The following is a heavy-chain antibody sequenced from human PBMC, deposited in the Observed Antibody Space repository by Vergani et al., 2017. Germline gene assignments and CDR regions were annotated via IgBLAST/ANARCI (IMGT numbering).Heavy chain of an antibody. Sequence: QVQLQESGPGLVKPSQTLSLTCTVSGGSISSGDYYWSWIRQPPGKGLEWIGYIYYSGSTYYNPSLKSRVTISVDTSNNQFSLKLSSVTAADTAVYYCARGDGITMVRGGIDPWGQGTLVTVSS. J-gene: IGHJ5*02. V-gene: IGHV4-30-4*01. CDR2: IYYSGST. D-gene: IGHD3-10*01. CDR3: ARGDGITMVRGGIDP. CDR1: GGSISSGDYY.